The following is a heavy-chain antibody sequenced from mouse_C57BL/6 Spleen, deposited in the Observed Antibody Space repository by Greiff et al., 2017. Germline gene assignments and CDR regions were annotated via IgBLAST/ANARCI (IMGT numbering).Heavy chain of an antibody. CDR3: TRRLGYAMDY. J-gene: IGHJ4*01. D-gene: IGHD3-2*02. CDR2: IDPETGGT. Sequence: QVHVKQSGAELVRPGASVTLSCKASGYTFTDYEMHWVKQKPVHGLEWIGAIDPETGGTAYNQKFKGKAILTADKSSITAYIKLRSLTSEDSAVYYCTRRLGYAMDYWGQGTSVTVSS. CDR1: GYTFTDYE. V-gene: IGHV1-15*01.